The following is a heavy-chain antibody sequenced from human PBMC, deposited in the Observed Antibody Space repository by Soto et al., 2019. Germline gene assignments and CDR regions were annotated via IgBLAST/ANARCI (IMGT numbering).Heavy chain of an antibody. CDR1: GGSISSYY. J-gene: IGHJ6*02. V-gene: IGHV4-4*07. Sequence: PSETLSLTCTVSGGSISSYYWGWIRQPAGKGLEWIGRIYTSGSTNYNPSLKSRVTMSVDTSKNQFSLKLSSVTAADTAVYYCARVRSLGQPWGMDVWGQGTTVTVSS. CDR3: ARVRSLGQPWGMDV. D-gene: IGHD1-26*01. CDR2: IYTSGST.